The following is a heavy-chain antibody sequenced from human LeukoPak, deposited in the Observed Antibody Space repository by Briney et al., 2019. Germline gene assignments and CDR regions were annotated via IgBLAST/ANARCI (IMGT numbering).Heavy chain of an antibody. CDR1: RYILSELS. CDR2: FDREDGET. Sequence: GASVKVSCKVSRYILSELSMHWVRQAPGKGLEWMGGFDREDGETIYAQKFQGRVTMTEVTSTDTAYMELSGLRSEDTAVYYCAGSITIFGVVTSYFDYWGQGTLVTVSS. V-gene: IGHV1-24*01. CDR3: AGSITIFGVVTSYFDY. D-gene: IGHD3-3*01. J-gene: IGHJ4*02.